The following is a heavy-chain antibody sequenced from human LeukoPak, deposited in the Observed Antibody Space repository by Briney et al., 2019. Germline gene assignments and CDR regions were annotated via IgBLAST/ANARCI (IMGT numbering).Heavy chain of an antibody. V-gene: IGHV3-48*03. J-gene: IGHJ4*02. D-gene: IGHD3-10*01. Sequence: PGGSLRLSCAASGFTFSSYEMNWVRQAPGKGLEWVSYISSSGSTIYYADSVKGRFTISRDNAKNSLYLQMNSLRAEDTAVYYCARDTYYYGSGSYYLWGQGTLVTVSS. CDR3: ARDTYYYGSGSYYL. CDR2: ISSSGSTI. CDR1: GFTFSSYE.